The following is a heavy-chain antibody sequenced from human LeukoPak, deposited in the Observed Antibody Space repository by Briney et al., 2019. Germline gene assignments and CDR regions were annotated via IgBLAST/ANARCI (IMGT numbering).Heavy chain of an antibody. J-gene: IGHJ4*02. D-gene: IGHD6-13*01. CDR2: INHSGST. V-gene: IGHV4-34*01. Sequence: PSETLSLTCTVSGGSISSYYWSWIRQPPGKGLEWIGEINHSGSTNYNPSLKSRVTISVDTSKNQFSLKLSSVTAADTAVYYCARHFIAAVGRSFDYWGQGTLVTVSS. CDR3: ARHFIAAVGRSFDY. CDR1: GGSISSYY.